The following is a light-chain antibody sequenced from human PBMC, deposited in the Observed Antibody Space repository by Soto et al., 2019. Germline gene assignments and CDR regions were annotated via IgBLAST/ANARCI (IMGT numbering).Light chain of an antibody. CDR2: GAS. CDR1: QSVSNNY. Sequence: IVLTQSPGTLSLSPGERATLSCRASQSVSNNYLAWYQQKPGQAPRLLIDGASNRATGIPDRFSGSASGTDFTLTISRLEPEDVAVYYCQQYGSSGTFGQGTKVEIK. V-gene: IGKV3-20*01. CDR3: QQYGSSGT. J-gene: IGKJ1*01.